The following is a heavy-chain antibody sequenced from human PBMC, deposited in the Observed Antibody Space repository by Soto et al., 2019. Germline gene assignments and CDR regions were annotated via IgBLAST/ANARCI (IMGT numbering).Heavy chain of an antibody. Sequence: TGGSLRLSCAASGFTFSSYAMSWVRQAPGKGLEWVSAISGSGGSTYYADSVKGRFTISRDNSKNTLYLQMNSLRAGDTAVYYCAKDGGYDLSNWFDPWGQGTLVTVSS. CDR3: AKDGGYDLSNWFDP. CDR2: ISGSGGST. V-gene: IGHV3-23*01. CDR1: GFTFSSYA. D-gene: IGHD5-12*01. J-gene: IGHJ5*02.